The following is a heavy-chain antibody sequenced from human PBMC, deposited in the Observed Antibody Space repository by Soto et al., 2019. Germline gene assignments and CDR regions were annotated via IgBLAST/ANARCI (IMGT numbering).Heavy chain of an antibody. CDR3: ARGEYDVVVMAGTSRGYQHAYHGIDV. Sequence: QDHLVQSGAAVKKPASSVKISCRSTGGTFSTYAFSWVRQAPGQGLEWMGGIIPMFATPIYAQKYQGRVTITADDSTSTAYREVTSLRSTDTAVYFCARGEYDVVVMAGTSRGYQHAYHGIDVWGQGTSVTVSS. D-gene: IGHD2-15*01. J-gene: IGHJ6*02. V-gene: IGHV1-69*12. CDR2: IIPMFATP. CDR1: GGTFSTYA.